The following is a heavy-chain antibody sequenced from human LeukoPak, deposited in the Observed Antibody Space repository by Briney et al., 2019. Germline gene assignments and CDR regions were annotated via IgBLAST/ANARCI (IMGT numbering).Heavy chain of an antibody. Sequence: PGGSLRLSCAASGFTFSSYWMSWVRQPPGKGLEWIAYIYYSGTTYYNPSLKSRVTISVDTSKNQFSLKLSSVTAADTAVYYCARVAHDLYPYYFDYWGQGTLVTVSS. J-gene: IGHJ4*02. V-gene: IGHV4-59*12. CDR3: ARVAHDLYPYYFDY. CDR1: GFTFSSYW. CDR2: IYYSGTT. D-gene: IGHD5/OR15-5a*01.